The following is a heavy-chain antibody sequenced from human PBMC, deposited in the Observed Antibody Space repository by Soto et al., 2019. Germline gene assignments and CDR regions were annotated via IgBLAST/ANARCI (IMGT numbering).Heavy chain of an antibody. V-gene: IGHV3-23*01. CDR2: IDGDGSA. CDR1: GFTLSNYA. Sequence: EVQLLESGGGLVQPGGSLRLSCVASGFTLSNYAMSWVRQAPGKGLEWVSVIDGDGSAKFADSVKGRLTVSRDNSKNTLYLQMDSLRAEDTAIYYSAKDAVSYNGIYDPFDIWGRGTMVTVSS. J-gene: IGHJ3*02. D-gene: IGHD1-1*01. CDR3: AKDAVSYNGIYDPFDI.